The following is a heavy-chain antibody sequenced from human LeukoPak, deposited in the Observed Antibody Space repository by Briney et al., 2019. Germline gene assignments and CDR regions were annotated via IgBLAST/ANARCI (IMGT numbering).Heavy chain of an antibody. CDR2: IYYSGTT. J-gene: IGHJ4*02. Sequence: SETLSLTCTVSGGSISSYYWSWIRQPPGEGLEWIGYIYYSGTTNYNPSLKSRVTISVDTSKNQFSLKLSSVTAADTAVYYCARAVYDSSAYWVDYWGQGTLVTVSS. D-gene: IGHD3-22*01. CDR3: ARAVYDSSAYWVDY. CDR1: GGSISSYY. V-gene: IGHV4-59*08.